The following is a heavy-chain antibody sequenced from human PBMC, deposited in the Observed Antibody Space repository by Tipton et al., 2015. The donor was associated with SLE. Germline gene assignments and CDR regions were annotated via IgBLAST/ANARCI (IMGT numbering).Heavy chain of an antibody. Sequence: SLRLSCAASGFTFNIYAMNLVRQAPGKGLEWVSAISGSGYHIYYADSVKGRFTVSRDNSKNTLYLQMNSLRAEDTAVYYCAKGGHDDYGAHWGQGTLVTVSS. V-gene: IGHV3-23*01. CDR1: GFTFNIYA. CDR2: ISGSGYHI. D-gene: IGHD4-17*01. CDR3: AKGGHDDYGAH. J-gene: IGHJ1*01.